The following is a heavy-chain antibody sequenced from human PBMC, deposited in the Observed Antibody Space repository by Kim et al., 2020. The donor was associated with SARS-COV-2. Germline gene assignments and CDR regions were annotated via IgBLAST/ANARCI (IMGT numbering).Heavy chain of an antibody. Sequence: GGSLRLSCAASGFTFSTYWMHWVRQAPGKGLVWVSCISSDASTTSYADSVKGRFTISRDNAKNTLYLQMNSLRAEDTAVYYCAREYPYSNSWYNYYGMDVWGQGTTVTVSS. CDR2: ISSDASTT. J-gene: IGHJ6*02. V-gene: IGHV3-74*01. CDR3: AREYPYSNSWYNYYGMDV. D-gene: IGHD6-13*01. CDR1: GFTFSTYW.